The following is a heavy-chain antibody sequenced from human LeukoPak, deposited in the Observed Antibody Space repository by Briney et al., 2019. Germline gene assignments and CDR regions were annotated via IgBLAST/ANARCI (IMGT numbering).Heavy chain of an antibody. J-gene: IGHJ6*02. CDR2: ISSSSSYI. D-gene: IGHD1-26*01. Sequence: PGGSLRFSCAASGFTFSSYSMNWVRQAPGKGLEWVSSISSSSSYIYYADSMKGRFTISRDNTKNSLYLQMNSLRAEDTAVYYCARDIGWGHGMDVWGQGTTVTVSS. CDR1: GFTFSSYS. V-gene: IGHV3-21*01. CDR3: ARDIGWGHGMDV.